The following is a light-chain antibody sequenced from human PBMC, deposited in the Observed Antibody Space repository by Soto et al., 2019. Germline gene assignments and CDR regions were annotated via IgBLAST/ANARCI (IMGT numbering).Light chain of an antibody. CDR2: EVS. V-gene: IGLV2-14*01. CDR1: SSDVGGYNY. J-gene: IGLJ1*01. CDR3: SSFTNTITRYA. Sequence: QSVLTQPASVSGSPGQSITISCTGTSSDVGGYNYVSWFQHRPGKAPKLIIYEVSYRPSGVSNRFSGSKSGDTASLTISGLQAEDEADYYCSSFTNTITRYAFGTGTKVTVL.